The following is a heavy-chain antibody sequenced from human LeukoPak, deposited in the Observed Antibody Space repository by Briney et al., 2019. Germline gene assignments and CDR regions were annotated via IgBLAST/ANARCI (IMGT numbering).Heavy chain of an antibody. J-gene: IGHJ4*02. CDR2: ISGSGGST. V-gene: IGHV3-23*01. CDR3: AIYDRAPACFDY. Sequence: GGSLRLSCAASGFTFSSYAMSWVPEAPGKGREWVSAISGSGGSTYYADSVKGRFTIYRDNSKNTLYLQMNSLRAEDTAVYYCAIYDRAPACFDYWGQGTLVTVSS. CDR1: GFTFSSYA. D-gene: IGHD5/OR15-5a*01.